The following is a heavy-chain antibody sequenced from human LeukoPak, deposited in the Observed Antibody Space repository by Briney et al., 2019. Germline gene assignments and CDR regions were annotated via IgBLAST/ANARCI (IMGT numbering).Heavy chain of an antibody. CDR2: IYYSGST. CDR3: ARFNFGVDIADAFDI. Sequence: SETLSLTCTVSGGSISSYYWSWIRQPPGKGLEWIGYIYYSGSTNYNPSLKSRVTISVDTSKNQFSLKLSSVTAADTAVYYCARFNFGVDIADAFDIWGQGTMVTVSS. J-gene: IGHJ3*02. CDR1: GGSISSYY. V-gene: IGHV4-59*01. D-gene: IGHD3-3*01.